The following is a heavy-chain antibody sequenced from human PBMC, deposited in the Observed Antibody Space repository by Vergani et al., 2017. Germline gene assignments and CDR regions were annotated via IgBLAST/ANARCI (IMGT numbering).Heavy chain of an antibody. Sequence: QVQLQESGPGLVKPSQTLSLTCTVSGGSISSGSYYWSWIRQPAGKGLEWIGRIYTSGSTNYNPSLKSRVTISVDTSKNQFSLKLSSVTAADTAVYYCARTRRPSAVGLYYYYYMDVWGKGTTVTVSS. V-gene: IGHV4-61*02. CDR3: ARTRRPSAVGLYYYYYMDV. D-gene: IGHD6-19*01. CDR2: IYTSGST. CDR1: GGSISSGSYY. J-gene: IGHJ6*03.